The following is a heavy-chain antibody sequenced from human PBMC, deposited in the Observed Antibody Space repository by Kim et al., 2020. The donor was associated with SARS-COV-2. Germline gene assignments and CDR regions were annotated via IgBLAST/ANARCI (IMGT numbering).Heavy chain of an antibody. Sequence: PSLKSRVTISVDTSKNQFSLKLSSVTAADTAVYYCARDRYSSSSWWGGMDVWGQGTTVTVSS. D-gene: IGHD6-13*01. V-gene: IGHV4-31*02. J-gene: IGHJ6*02. CDR3: ARDRYSSSSWWGGMDV.